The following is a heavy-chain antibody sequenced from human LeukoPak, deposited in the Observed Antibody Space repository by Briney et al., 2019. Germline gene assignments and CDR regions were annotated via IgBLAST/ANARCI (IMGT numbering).Heavy chain of an antibody. CDR1: GFTFSSYG. J-gene: IGHJ6*02. D-gene: IGHD6-13*01. V-gene: IGHV3-30*02. CDR2: IRYDGSNK. CDR3: AKDDWVIAAAVRLYYYYYGMDV. Sequence: GGSLRLSCAASGFTFSSYGMHWVLQAPGKGLEWMAFIRYDGSNKYYADSVKGRFTISRDNSKNTLYLQMNSLRAEDTAVYYCAKDDWVIAAAVRLYYYYYGMDVWGQGTTVTVSS.